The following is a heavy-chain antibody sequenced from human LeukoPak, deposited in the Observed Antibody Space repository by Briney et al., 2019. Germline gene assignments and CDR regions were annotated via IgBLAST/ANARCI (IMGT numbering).Heavy chain of an antibody. V-gene: IGHV3-66*01. Sequence: GGSLRLSCAASGFTVSSNYMSWVRQAPGKGLEWVSVIYSGGSTYYADSVKGRFTISRDNSKNTLYLQMNSLRAEDTAVYYCAREGPHSSGWFDPWGQGTLVTVTS. CDR1: GFTVSSNY. J-gene: IGHJ5*02. CDR2: IYSGGST. CDR3: AREGPHSSGWFDP.